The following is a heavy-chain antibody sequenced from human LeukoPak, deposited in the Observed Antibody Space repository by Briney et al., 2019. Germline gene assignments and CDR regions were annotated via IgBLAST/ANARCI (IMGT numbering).Heavy chain of an antibody. V-gene: IGHV4-31*03. D-gene: IGHD6-19*01. CDR1: GGSISSGGYY. CDR2: IYYSGST. J-gene: IGHJ3*02. Sequence: SQTLSLTCTVSGGSISSGGYYWSWIRQHPGKGLEWIGYIYYSGSTYYNPSLKSRVTISVDTSKNQFSLKLSSVTAADTAVYYCARGNRSGGWFGSDAFDIWGQGTMVTVSS. CDR3: ARGNRSGGWFGSDAFDI.